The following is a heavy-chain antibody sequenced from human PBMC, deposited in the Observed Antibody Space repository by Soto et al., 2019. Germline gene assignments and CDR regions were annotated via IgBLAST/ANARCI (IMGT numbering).Heavy chain of an antibody. J-gene: IGHJ5*02. D-gene: IGHD3-16*01. CDR2: ISVYNDST. Sequence: QVHLVQSGPEVKKPGASVKVSCKTSGYTFTSYGISWMRQAPGQGLEWMGWISVYNDSTNYAQNLQGRVTMTTDTSTSTAYMELRSLRSDDTAVYYCARGGAHPWFDPWGQGTLVTVSS. CDR3: ARGGAHPWFDP. V-gene: IGHV1-18*01. CDR1: GYTFTSYG.